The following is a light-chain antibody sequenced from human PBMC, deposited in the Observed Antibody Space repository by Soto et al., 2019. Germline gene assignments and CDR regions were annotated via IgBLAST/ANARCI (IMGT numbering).Light chain of an antibody. CDR3: QQRSNWRA. V-gene: IGKV3-11*01. CDR2: DTS. J-gene: IGKJ5*01. CDR1: QSVSSS. Sequence: EIVVTQSPATLSVSPGERVTLSCRASQSVSSSLAWYQQRPGQAPRLPIYDTSTRAAGIAARFSGSGSGTEFTLTISSLEPEDFAVYYCQQRSNWRAFGQGTRLEIK.